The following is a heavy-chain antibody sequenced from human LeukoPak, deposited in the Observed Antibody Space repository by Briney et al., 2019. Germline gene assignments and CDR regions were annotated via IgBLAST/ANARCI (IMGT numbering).Heavy chain of an antibody. Sequence: ASVKVSCKASGYTFTSYAMNWVRQAPGQGLEWMGWINTNTGNPTYAQGFTGRFVFSLDTSVSTAYLQISSLKAEDTAVYYCARDGIAAAGMGYYYYYYYMNVWGKGTTVTISS. CDR2: INTNTGNP. CDR3: ARDGIAAAGMGYYYYYYYMNV. J-gene: IGHJ6*03. V-gene: IGHV7-4-1*02. D-gene: IGHD6-13*01. CDR1: GYTFTSYA.